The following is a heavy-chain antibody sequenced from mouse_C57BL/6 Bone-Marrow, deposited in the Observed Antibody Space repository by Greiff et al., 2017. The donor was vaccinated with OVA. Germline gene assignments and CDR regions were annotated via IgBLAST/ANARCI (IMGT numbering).Heavy chain of an antibody. CDR1: GFAFSSYW. J-gene: IGHJ2*01. CDR3: ARELSSFDY. V-gene: IGHV1-80*01. D-gene: IGHD6-1*01. CDR2: IYPGDGDN. Sequence: QVQLKESGAELVKPGASVKISCKASGFAFSSYWMNWVKQRPGKGLEWIGQIYPGDGDNKYNGKFKGKATLTADKSSSTASMQLSILASAVSSVYCCARELSSFDYCGQGTPLTVSS.